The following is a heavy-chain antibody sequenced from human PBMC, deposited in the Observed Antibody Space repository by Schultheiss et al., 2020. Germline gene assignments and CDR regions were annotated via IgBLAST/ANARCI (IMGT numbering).Heavy chain of an antibody. D-gene: IGHD4-17*01. V-gene: IGHV3-30*04. Sequence: GGSLRLSCAASGFTFSPYAMHWVRQAPGKGLEWVALISYDGSNKHYADAVKGRFTFSRDNSKNTLHLQMSSLRAEDTAVYFCARGTTVTWKPVDFWGQGTLVTVSS. CDR1: GFTFSPYA. J-gene: IGHJ4*02. CDR3: ARGTTVTWKPVDF. CDR2: ISYDGSNK.